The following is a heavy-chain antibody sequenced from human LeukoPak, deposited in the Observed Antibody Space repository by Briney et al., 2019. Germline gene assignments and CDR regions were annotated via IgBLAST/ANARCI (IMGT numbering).Heavy chain of an antibody. V-gene: IGHV4-61*02. CDR3: ARGAWPLHAFDI. CDR2: IYSSGCT. Sequence: SQTLSLTCTVSGGSISSGSYYWSWIRQPAGRGLEWIGRIYSSGCTNCNPSLKTRVTISVATSKNQFSLKLSSVTAADTAVYCCARGAWPLHAFDIWGQGTMVTVSS. CDR1: GGSISSGSYY. J-gene: IGHJ3*02. D-gene: IGHD3-16*02.